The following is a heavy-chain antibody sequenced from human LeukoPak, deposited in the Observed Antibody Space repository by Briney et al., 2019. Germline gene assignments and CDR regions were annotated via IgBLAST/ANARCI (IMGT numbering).Heavy chain of an antibody. CDR1: GYSFSSHD. D-gene: IGHD3-3*01. CDR3: ARAGYYDFWSGYYRFGY. Sequence: ASVKVSCKAPGYSFSSHDINWVRQAPGQGLEWMGWINPNSGGTNYAQKFQGRVTMTRDTSISTAYMELSRLRSDDTAVYYCARAGYYDFWSGYYRFGYWGQGTLVTVSS. V-gene: IGHV1-2*02. J-gene: IGHJ4*02. CDR2: INPNSGGT.